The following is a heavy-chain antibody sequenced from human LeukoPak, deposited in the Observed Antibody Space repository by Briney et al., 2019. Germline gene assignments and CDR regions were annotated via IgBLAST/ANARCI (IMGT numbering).Heavy chain of an antibody. Sequence: PGGSLRLSCAASGFTFSSYAMSWVRQAPGKGLEWVSVIGGSGGTTYYADSVKGRFTISRDNSKNTLYLQMNSLRAEDTAVYYCAKVSRGYSGYDYGYWGQGTLLTVSS. J-gene: IGHJ1*01. CDR1: GFTFSSYA. D-gene: IGHD5-12*01. CDR3: AKVSRGYSGYDYGY. CDR2: IGGSGGTT. V-gene: IGHV3-23*01.